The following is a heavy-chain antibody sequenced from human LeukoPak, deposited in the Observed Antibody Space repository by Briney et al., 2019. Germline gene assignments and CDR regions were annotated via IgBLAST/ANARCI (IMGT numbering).Heavy chain of an antibody. J-gene: IGHJ5*02. Sequence: GGSLRLSCSASGFTFTTYGMNWVRQAPGKGLEWVSRINTDGSSTSYVDSVKGRFTISRDNAKNTLYLQMNSLRAEDTAVYYCARDLGQYYDTSDNWFDPWGQGTLVTVSS. V-gene: IGHV3-74*01. CDR2: INTDGSST. CDR3: ARDLGQYYDTSDNWFDP. D-gene: IGHD3-22*01. CDR1: GFTFTTYG.